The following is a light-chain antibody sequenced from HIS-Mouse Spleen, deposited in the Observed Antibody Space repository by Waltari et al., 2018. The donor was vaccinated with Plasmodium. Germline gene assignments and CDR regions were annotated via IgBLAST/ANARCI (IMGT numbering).Light chain of an antibody. Sequence: SYELTQPPSVSVSPGQTASITCSGDKLGDKYACWYQQKPGQSPVLVIYQDSKRPSGSPERLSDCNAGNTGTLTIIGTQAKDESDYYCQAWDSSTGVFGGGTKLTVL. V-gene: IGLV3-1*01. CDR3: QAWDSSTGV. J-gene: IGLJ2*01. CDR2: QDS. CDR1: KLGDKY.